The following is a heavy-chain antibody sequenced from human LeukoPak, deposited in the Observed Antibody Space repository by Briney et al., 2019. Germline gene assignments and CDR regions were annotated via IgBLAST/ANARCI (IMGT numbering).Heavy chain of an antibody. J-gene: IGHJ4*02. D-gene: IGHD6-13*01. V-gene: IGHV1-2*02. Sequence: ASVKVSCKASGYTFTGYYMHWVRQAPGQGLEWMGWINPNSGGTSYAQKFQGRVTMTRDTSTSTVYMELSSLRSEDTAVYYCARGYSSSWGDYWGQGALVTVSS. CDR3: ARGYSSSWGDY. CDR1: GYTFTGYY. CDR2: INPNSGGT.